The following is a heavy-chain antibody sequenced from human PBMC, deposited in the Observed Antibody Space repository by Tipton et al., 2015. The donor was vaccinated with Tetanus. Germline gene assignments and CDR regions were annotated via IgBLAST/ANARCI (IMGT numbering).Heavy chain of an antibody. CDR1: GFTFSSYW. V-gene: IGHV3-74*01. D-gene: IGHD6-19*01. J-gene: IGHJ6*02. CDR2: INSDGGST. CDR3: ARDQGAVAGTAPHYYYGMDV. Sequence: SLRLSCAASGFTFSSYWMHWVREAPGKGLVWVSRINSDGGSTSYADSVKGRFTISRDNAKNTLYLQMNSLRAEDTAVYYCARDQGAVAGTAPHYYYGMDVWGQGTTVTVSS.